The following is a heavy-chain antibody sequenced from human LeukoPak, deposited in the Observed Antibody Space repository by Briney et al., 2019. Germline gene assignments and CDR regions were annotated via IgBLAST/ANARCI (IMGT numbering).Heavy chain of an antibody. Sequence: ASVKVSCKASGYTFTSYDINWVRQATGQGLEWMGWMNPNSGNTGYAQKFQGRVTMTRNTSISTAYMEPSSLRSEDTAVYYCARGPDSSGYYYGGLAPYYYYYYYMDVGGKGTTVTISS. D-gene: IGHD3-22*01. CDR3: ARGPDSSGYYYGGLAPYYYYYYYMDV. CDR1: GYTFTSYD. J-gene: IGHJ6*03. V-gene: IGHV1-8*01. CDR2: MNPNSGNT.